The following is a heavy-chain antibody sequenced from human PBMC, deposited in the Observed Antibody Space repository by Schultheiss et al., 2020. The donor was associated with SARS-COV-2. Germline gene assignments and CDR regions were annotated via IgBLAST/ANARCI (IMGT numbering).Heavy chain of an antibody. J-gene: IGHJ4*02. D-gene: IGHD3-22*01. CDR1: GFTFSSYA. Sequence: GESLKISCSASGFTFSSYAMHWVRQAPGKGLEWVANIKQDGSEKYYADSVKGRFTISRDNSKNTLYLQMNSLRAEDTAVYYCARDQYYYDSSGYRHYYGDGPGVYWGQGTLVTVSS. CDR2: IKQDGSEK. CDR3: ARDQYYYDSSGYRHYYGDGPGVY. V-gene: IGHV3-30*04.